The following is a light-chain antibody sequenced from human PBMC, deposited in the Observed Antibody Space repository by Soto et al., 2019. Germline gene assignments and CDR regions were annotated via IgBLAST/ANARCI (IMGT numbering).Light chain of an antibody. CDR2: STS. J-gene: IGLJ1*01. Sequence: QSVLTQPPSASGTPGQIVAISCSGSSSNIGSNTVTWYQQLPGTAPKLLIYSTSQRSSGVPGRFSGSKSGASASLSISGLQSEDEADYYCAAWDDRLDVYVFGTGPKVIVL. CDR3: AAWDDRLDVYV. CDR1: SSNIGSNT. V-gene: IGLV1-44*01.